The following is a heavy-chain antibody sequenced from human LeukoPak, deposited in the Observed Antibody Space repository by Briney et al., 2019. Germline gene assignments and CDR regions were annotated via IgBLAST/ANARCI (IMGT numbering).Heavy chain of an antibody. V-gene: IGHV1-69*06. J-gene: IGHJ5*02. CDR3: ARDTASSGSRITMVRGVIRNALFDP. CDR1: GGTFSSYA. Sequence: SVKVSCKASGGTFSSYAISWVRQAPGQGLEWMGGIIPIFGTANYAQKFQGRVTITADKSTSTAYMELSSLRSEDTAVYYCARDTASSGSRITMVRGVIRNALFDPWGQGTLVTVSS. D-gene: IGHD3-10*01. CDR2: IIPIFGTA.